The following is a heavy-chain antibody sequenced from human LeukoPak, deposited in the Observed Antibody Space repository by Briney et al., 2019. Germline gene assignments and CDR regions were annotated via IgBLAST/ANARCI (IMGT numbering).Heavy chain of an antibody. CDR1: GGSISSSSYY. CDR2: IYYSGST. V-gene: IGHV4-39*07. J-gene: IGHJ4*02. Sequence: SETLSLTCTVSGGSISSSSYYWGWIRQPPGKGLEWIGSIYYSGSTYYNPSLKSRVTISVDTSKNQFSLKLSSVTAADTAVYYFARVNRLEPEGYFDYWGQGTLVTVSS. CDR3: ARVNRLEPEGYFDY. D-gene: IGHD1-1*01.